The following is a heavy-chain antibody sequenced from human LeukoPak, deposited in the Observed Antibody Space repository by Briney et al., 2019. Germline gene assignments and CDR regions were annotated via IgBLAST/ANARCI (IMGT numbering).Heavy chain of an antibody. CDR3: TTYGDYEGLSDH. Sequence: GGSLRLSCAASVFTFSDPWMSGVCPGPGRGLEWVCRIKSIADGAATEYAAGVPGRFTISRDDSTNTLYLQMDSLKSEETAVYYCTTYGDYEGLSDHWGQGTLVTVSS. CDR2: IKSIADGAAT. J-gene: IGHJ5*02. D-gene: IGHD4-17*01. CDR1: VFTFSDPW. V-gene: IGHV3-15*01.